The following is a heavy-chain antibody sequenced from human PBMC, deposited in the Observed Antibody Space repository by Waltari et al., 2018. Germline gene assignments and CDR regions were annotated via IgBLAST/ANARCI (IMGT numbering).Heavy chain of an antibody. CDR3: ATGAYSGSYRYYMDV. Sequence: EVQMVQSGAEVTKPGATVKISGKASGYTFTHSYKHWEQHTPGKGLEWMGRVDPEDGETIYAEKFQGRVTITADTSTDTAYMELSSLRSEDTAVYYCATGAYSGSYRYYMDVWGKGTTVTVSS. V-gene: IGHV1-69-2*01. J-gene: IGHJ6*03. CDR2: VDPEDGET. CDR1: GYTFTHSY. D-gene: IGHD1-26*01.